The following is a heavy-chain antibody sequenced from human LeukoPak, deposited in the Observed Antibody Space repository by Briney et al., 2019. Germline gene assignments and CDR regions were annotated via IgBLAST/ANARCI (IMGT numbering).Heavy chain of an antibody. Sequence: PGGSLRLSCAASGFTFSSYGMHWVRQAPGKGLEWVAVISYDGSNKYYADSVKGRFTISRDNSKNTLYLQMNSLRAEDTAVYYCANGKDYLIAAAVGMDVWGQGTTVTVSS. CDR2: ISYDGSNK. V-gene: IGHV3-30*18. D-gene: IGHD6-13*01. J-gene: IGHJ6*02. CDR3: ANGKDYLIAAAVGMDV. CDR1: GFTFSSYG.